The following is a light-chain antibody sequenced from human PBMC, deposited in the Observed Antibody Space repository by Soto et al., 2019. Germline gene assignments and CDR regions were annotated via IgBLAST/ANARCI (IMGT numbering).Light chain of an antibody. Sequence: DAVMTQSPLSLPVTLGQPASISCRSSQSLVCSDGNTYLNWFHQRPGQSPRRLIDKVSNLHSGVPDRFSGSGSGTDFTLKISRVEGEDVGVYYFMQGTHWPLTFGGGTKVEI. CDR1: QSLVCSDGNTY. V-gene: IGKV2-30*01. CDR3: MQGTHWPLT. CDR2: KVS. J-gene: IGKJ4*01.